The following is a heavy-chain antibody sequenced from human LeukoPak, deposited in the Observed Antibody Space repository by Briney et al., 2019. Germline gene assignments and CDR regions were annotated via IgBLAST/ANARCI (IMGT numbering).Heavy chain of an antibody. CDR3: ARCPQGSGGDCYLFDY. J-gene: IGHJ4*02. CDR2: ISYDGSNK. CDR1: GFTFSSYG. D-gene: IGHD2-21*02. Sequence: GGSLRLSCAASGFTFSSYGMSWVRQAPGKGLEWVAVISYDGSNKYYADSVKGRFTISRDNSKNTLYLQMNSLRAEDTAVYYCARCPQGSGGDCYLFDYWGQGTLVTVSS. V-gene: IGHV3-30*03.